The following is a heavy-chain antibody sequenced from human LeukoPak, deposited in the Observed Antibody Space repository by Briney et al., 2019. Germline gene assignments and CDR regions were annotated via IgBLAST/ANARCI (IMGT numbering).Heavy chain of an antibody. J-gene: IGHJ6*02. CDR2: TWTDGIST. D-gene: IGHD2-2*01. Sequence: PGGSLRLSCAASGFTFSTYGMHGVRQAPGKGLVWVSCTWTDGISTSYADSVKGRFTISRDNAKNTLYLQMNSLRAEDTAVYYCARGVGPLGYYYNMDVWGQGTTVTVSS. V-gene: IGHV3-74*01. CDR3: ARGVGPLGYYYNMDV. CDR1: GFTFSTYG.